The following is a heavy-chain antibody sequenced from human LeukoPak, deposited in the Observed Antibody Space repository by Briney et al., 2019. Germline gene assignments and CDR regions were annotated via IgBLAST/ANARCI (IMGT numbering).Heavy chain of an antibody. CDR1: GGSFSGYY. D-gene: IGHD3-3*01. CDR3: ARDFWSGYTNYYYYGMDV. CDR2: INHSGST. J-gene: IGHJ6*02. V-gene: IGHV4-34*01. Sequence: SETLSLTCAVYGGSFSGYYWSWIRQPPGKGMEWIGEINHSGSTNYNPSLKNRVTISVDTSKNQFSLKLSSVTAADTAVYYCARDFWSGYTNYYYYGMDVWGQGTTVTVSS.